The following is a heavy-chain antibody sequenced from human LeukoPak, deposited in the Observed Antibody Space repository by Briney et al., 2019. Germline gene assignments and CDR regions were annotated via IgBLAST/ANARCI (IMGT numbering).Heavy chain of an antibody. CDR2: ISAYNGNT. J-gene: IGHJ5*02. V-gene: IGHV1-18*01. CDR3: ARRGSGSLQPDWFDP. CDR1: GYMFTSHG. D-gene: IGHD3-10*01. Sequence: ASVKVSCKASGYMFTSHGLSWVRQAPGQGLEWMGWISAYNGNTRYAQKFQGRVTMTTDTSTSTAYMELRSLRSDDTAVYYCARRGSGSLQPDWFDPWGQGTLVTVSS.